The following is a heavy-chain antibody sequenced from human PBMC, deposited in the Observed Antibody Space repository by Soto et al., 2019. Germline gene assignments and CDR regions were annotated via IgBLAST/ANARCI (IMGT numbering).Heavy chain of an antibody. CDR1: GFTFSSYS. Sequence: VQLVESGGGLVKPGGSLRLSCAASGFTFSSYSMNWVRQAPGKGLECVSSVSSSSSYIYYAGSVKGRFTVSRDNAKNYLYLLMSSLRAEDTAVYYCARAGGTYDSGFSGNVDAWGKGTTVTVSS. CDR3: ARAGGTYDSGFSGNVDA. CDR2: VSSSSSYI. V-gene: IGHV3-21*01. J-gene: IGHJ6*04. D-gene: IGHD3-10*01.